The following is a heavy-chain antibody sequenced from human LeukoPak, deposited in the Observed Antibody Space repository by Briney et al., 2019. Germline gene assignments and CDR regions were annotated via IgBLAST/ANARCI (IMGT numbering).Heavy chain of an antibody. D-gene: IGHD3-10*01. J-gene: IGHJ6*02. CDR2: VYPGGFT. CDR1: GFTVTVNY. CDR3: TIGGVIWRMDV. V-gene: IGHV3-66*01. Sequence: PGGSLRLSCEVSGFTVTVNYWSWVPQAPGKGLEWVSVVYPGGFTDHADSVKGRFTISRDTSKNTVYFQMNNLRAEDTAVYYCTIGGVIWRMDVWGQGTTVAVSS.